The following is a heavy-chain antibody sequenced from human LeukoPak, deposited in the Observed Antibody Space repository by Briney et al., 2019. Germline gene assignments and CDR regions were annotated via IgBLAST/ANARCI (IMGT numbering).Heavy chain of an antibody. CDR3: VRDHGGLDC. J-gene: IGHJ4*02. Sequence: SQTLSLTCAISGDSVSSNTAAWNWIRRSPSRGLEWLGRTYYRSKWYTDYAVSVKSRITINPDTSKNRFSLQLNSVAPEDTAVYYCVRDHGGLDCWGQGTVVTVSS. V-gene: IGHV6-1*01. CDR1: GDSVSSNTAA. CDR2: TYYRSKWYT.